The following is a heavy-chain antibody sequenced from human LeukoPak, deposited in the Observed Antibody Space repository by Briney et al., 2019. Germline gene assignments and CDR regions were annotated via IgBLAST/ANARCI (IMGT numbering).Heavy chain of an antibody. Sequence: GGSLRLSCVAPGFRFSDYGMHWVRQAPGKGLEWVAFIRYDASDKYYADSVKGRFTVSRDNSNNTLTLHMNSLRIEDTSIYFCAKGAWAADGPMGNNFASWGQGSLVTASS. V-gene: IGHV3-30*02. CDR3: AKGAWAADGPMGNNFAS. CDR1: GFRFSDYG. D-gene: IGHD6-13*01. J-gene: IGHJ4*02. CDR2: IRYDASDK.